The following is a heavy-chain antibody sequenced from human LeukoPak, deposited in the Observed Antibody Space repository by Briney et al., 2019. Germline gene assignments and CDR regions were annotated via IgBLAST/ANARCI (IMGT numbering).Heavy chain of an antibody. Sequence: GASVKVSCKASGGTFSSYAISWVRQAPGQGLEWMGGIIPIFGTANYAQKFQGRVTVTAVESTSTAYMELSSLRSEDTAVYYCASSSITIFGVPRGPTWFAPWGQGPLVTVSS. D-gene: IGHD3-3*01. V-gene: IGHV1-69*13. J-gene: IGHJ5*02. CDR3: ASSSITIFGVPRGPTWFAP. CDR1: GGTFSSYA. CDR2: IIPIFGTA.